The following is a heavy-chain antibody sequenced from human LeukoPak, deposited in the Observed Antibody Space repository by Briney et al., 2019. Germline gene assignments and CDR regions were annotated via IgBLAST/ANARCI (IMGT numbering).Heavy chain of an antibody. Sequence: GSLRLSCAASGFTFSSYAMSWVRQPPGKGLEWIGNIYYSGSTYFNPSLKSRVTISVDTSKNQFSLKLSAVAAADTAVYYCASVRRGFRESSKYYSYYYVDVWGIGTTVTISS. CDR2: IYYSGST. CDR3: ASVRRGFRESSKYYSYYYVDV. J-gene: IGHJ6*03. D-gene: IGHD3-10*01. V-gene: IGHV4-39*01. CDR1: GFTFSSYA.